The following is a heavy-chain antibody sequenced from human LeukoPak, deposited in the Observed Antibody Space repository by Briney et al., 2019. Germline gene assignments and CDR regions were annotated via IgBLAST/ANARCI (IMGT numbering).Heavy chain of an antibody. CDR2: ISSSGSAI. D-gene: IGHD6-13*01. J-gene: IGHJ4*02. V-gene: IGHV3-48*03. CDR3: ARDSSPEGFDY. Sequence: GGSLRLSCAASGFTFSNYEMNWVRQAPGKGLEWVSHISSSGSAIYYADSVKGRFTISRDNAKNSLYLQMNSLGAEDTAVYYCARDSSPEGFDYWGQGTLVTVSS. CDR1: GFTFSNYE.